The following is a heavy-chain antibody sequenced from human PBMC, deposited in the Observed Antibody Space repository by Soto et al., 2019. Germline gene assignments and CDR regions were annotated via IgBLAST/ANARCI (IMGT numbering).Heavy chain of an antibody. J-gene: IGHJ4*02. CDR3: AKDLGYYYDSSGYYYVGPFDY. V-gene: IGHV3-30*18. Sequence: PGGSLRLSCAASGFTFSSYGMHWVRQAPGKGLEWVAVISYDGSNKYYADSVKGRFTISRDNSKDTLYLQMNSLRAEDTAVYYCAKDLGYYYDSSGYYYVGPFDYWGQGTLVTV. CDR1: GFTFSSYG. CDR2: ISYDGSNK. D-gene: IGHD3-22*01.